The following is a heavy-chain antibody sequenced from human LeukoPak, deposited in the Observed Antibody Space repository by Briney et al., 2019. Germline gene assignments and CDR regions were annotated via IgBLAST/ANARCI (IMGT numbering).Heavy chain of an antibody. Sequence: SEPLSLTCTVSGGSISSSSYYWGWIRQPPGKGLEWIGSIYYTRSTYYNPSLKSRVTISVDTSKNQFSLKLTSVTAADTAVYYCARGVTMIVVVIHDWYFDLWGRGTLVTVSS. J-gene: IGHJ2*01. CDR3: ARGVTMIVVVIHDWYFDL. V-gene: IGHV4-39*01. CDR2: IYYTRST. CDR1: GGSISSSSYY. D-gene: IGHD3-22*01.